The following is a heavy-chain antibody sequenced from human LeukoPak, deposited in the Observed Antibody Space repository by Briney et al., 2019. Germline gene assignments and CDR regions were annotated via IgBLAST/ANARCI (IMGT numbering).Heavy chain of an antibody. CDR2: INHSGST. V-gene: IGHV4-34*01. CDR3: VGGGSFGY. D-gene: IGHD3-16*01. J-gene: IGHJ4*02. Sequence: SETLSLTCAVYGGSFSGYYWSWIRQPPGKGLEWIGEINHSGSTNYHPSLKSRVTISVDTSKNQFSLKLSSVTAADTAVYYCVGGGSFGYWGQGTLVTVSS. CDR1: GGSFSGYY.